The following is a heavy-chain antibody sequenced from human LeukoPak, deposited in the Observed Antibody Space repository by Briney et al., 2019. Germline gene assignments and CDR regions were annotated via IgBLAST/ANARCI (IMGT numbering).Heavy chain of an antibody. J-gene: IGHJ6*03. CDR2: IYTSVSA. D-gene: IGHD5-24*01. Sequence: PSQTLSLTCTVSGGSIRTYYWSGIRQPPAKGLEWIGYIYTSVSANSNHYPKSRVTISVDTSTNQFSLKVTSVTAADTAVYYCARQSRDGYNYYYYYMDVWGKGTTVTVSS. CDR3: ARQSRDGYNYYYYYMDV. CDR1: GGSIRTYY. V-gene: IGHV4-4*09.